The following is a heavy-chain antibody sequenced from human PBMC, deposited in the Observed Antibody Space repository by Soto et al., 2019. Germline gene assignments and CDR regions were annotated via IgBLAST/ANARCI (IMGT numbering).Heavy chain of an antibody. CDR1: GGSISSGGYY. CDR2: IYYSGST. D-gene: IGHD6-6*01. Sequence: SETLSLTCTVSGGSISSGGYYWSWIRQHPGKGLEWIGYIYYSGSTYYNPSLKSRVTISVDTSKNQFSLKLSSVTAADTAVYYCARIPCMYAPCQVAARPDANYYYGMDVWGQGTTVTVSS. J-gene: IGHJ6*02. V-gene: IGHV4-31*03. CDR3: ARIPCMYAPCQVAARPDANYYYGMDV.